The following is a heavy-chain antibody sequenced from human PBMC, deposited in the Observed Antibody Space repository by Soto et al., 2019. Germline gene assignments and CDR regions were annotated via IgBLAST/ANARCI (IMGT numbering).Heavy chain of an antibody. Sequence: QVHLEESGGGVVQPGTSLRLSCVASGFTFSSYRMHWVRQAQGKGLEWVAVIPNTENKKYYADSVKGRFTISRDNSQNTLFLQMDSLMSEDTAMYYCARTAGGRVRGALDIWGQGTMVTVS. CDR1: GFTFSSYR. CDR2: IPNTENKK. J-gene: IGHJ3*02. V-gene: IGHV3-30-3*01. CDR3: ARTAGGRVRGALDI. D-gene: IGHD6-13*01.